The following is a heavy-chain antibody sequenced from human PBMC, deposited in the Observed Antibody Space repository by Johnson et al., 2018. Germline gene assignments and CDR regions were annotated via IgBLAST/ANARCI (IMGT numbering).Heavy chain of an antibody. CDR3: AKGGPCGSNCVGLDY. D-gene: IGHD2-21*02. V-gene: IGHV3-7*03. CDR1: GFTFSSYG. Sequence: EVQLLESGGGVVQPGRSLRLSCAASGFTFSSYGMHWVRQAPGKGLEWVANIRQDGNRRYYVDSVKGRFSISRDNGNNSLYLQMNSLRAEDTAVYYCAKGGPCGSNCVGLDYWGQGALVTVSS. CDR2: IRQDGNRR. J-gene: IGHJ4*02.